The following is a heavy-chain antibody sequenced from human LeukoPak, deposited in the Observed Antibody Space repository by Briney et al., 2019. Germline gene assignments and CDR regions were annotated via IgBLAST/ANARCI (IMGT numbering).Heavy chain of an antibody. V-gene: IGHV4-59*01. J-gene: IGHJ6*02. D-gene: IGHD2-15*01. CDR2: IYYRGCT. Sequence: SETLSLTCTVSGGSISSYYWSWIRQPPGKGLEWIGYIYYRGCTNYNPYLKSRVTISVDTSKNQFSLKLSSVTAADTAVYYCARDLGYCSGGSCYSDPYYYYGMDVWGQGTTVTVSS. CDR3: ARDLGYCSGGSCYSDPYYYYGMDV. CDR1: GGSISSYY.